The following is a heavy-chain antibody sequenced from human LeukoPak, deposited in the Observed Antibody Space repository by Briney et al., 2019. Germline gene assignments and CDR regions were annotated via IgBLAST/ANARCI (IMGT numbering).Heavy chain of an antibody. CDR2: IWYDGGNK. CDR3: AGDRATGYFDY. V-gene: IGHV3-33*01. D-gene: IGHD1-26*01. J-gene: IGHJ4*02. Sequence: GTSLRLSCAASGFTFRSHGMHWVRQAPGKGLEWVAFIWYDGGNKYYTDSVKGRFTISRDNSKNTLYLQMNSLRAEDTAVYYCAGDRATGYFDYWGQGALVTISS. CDR1: GFTFRSHG.